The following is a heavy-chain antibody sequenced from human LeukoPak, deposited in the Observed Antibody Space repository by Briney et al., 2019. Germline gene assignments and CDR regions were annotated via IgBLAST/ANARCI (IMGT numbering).Heavy chain of an antibody. D-gene: IGHD6-13*01. CDR3: ARRRGWKQHLVYFDY. CDR1: GGSISTYY. CDR2: LFHIGTP. J-gene: IGHJ4*02. V-gene: IGHV4-59*08. Sequence: PSETLSLTCTVSGGSISTYYWSWIRQPPGKGLEWIGYLFHIGTPRYNPSLKSRVTISADTSRNQFFLSLNSTTAADTAVYYCARRRGWKQHLVYFDYLGQGTLAIVSS.